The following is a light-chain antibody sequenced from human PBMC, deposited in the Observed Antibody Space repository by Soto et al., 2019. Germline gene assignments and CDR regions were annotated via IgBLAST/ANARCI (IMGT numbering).Light chain of an antibody. CDR2: GNT. V-gene: IGLV1-40*01. J-gene: IGLJ1*01. Sequence: QSVLTQPPSVSGAPGQRVTISCTGSFSNLGSGYDVHWYQQLPGTATTLLIYGNTNRPSGVPDRFSGSKSATSASLAITGLQAEDEADYYCQSFDTSLSGSRVFGTGTKLTVL. CDR1: FSNLGSGYD. CDR3: QSFDTSLSGSRV.